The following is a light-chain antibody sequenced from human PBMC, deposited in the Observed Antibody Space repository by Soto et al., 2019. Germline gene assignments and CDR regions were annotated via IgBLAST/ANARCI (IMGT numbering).Light chain of an antibody. Sequence: DIQMTQSPSSLSASVGDRVTITCRASQSISSYLNWYQQKPGKAPKVLIYDASSLQSGVPSRFSGSGSGTDFTLSISSLQPEDFATNYCQQSYSTPFTYGGGTKVEIK. J-gene: IGKJ4*01. CDR1: QSISSY. V-gene: IGKV1-39*01. CDR2: DAS. CDR3: QQSYSTPFT.